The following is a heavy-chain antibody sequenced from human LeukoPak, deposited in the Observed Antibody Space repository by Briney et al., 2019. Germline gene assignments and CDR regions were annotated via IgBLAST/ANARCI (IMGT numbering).Heavy chain of an antibody. CDR1: GFTFSNYA. CDR3: AKAPRPWVGGATGSRYYFDY. D-gene: IGHD1-26*01. Sequence: GGSLRLSCAASGFTFSNYAMSWVRQAPGKGLEWVSTISGSGGSTYYADSVKGRVTISRDTSKNTLFLQMNSLRAEDTAVYYCAKAPRPWVGGATGSRYYFDYWGQGTLVTVSS. J-gene: IGHJ4*02. CDR2: ISGSGGST. V-gene: IGHV3-23*01.